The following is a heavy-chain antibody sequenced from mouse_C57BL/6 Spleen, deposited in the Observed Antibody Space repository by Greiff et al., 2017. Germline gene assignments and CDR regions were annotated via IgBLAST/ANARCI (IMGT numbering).Heavy chain of an antibody. D-gene: IGHD1-1*01. CDR2: INPYNGDT. Sequence: VQLQQSGPELVKPGDSVQISCKASGYSFTGYFMNWVMQSHGKSLEWIGRINPYNGDTFYNQKFKGKATLTVDKSSSTAHMELRSLTSEDSAVYYCARRYGSSSPYFDYWGQGTTLTVAS. V-gene: IGHV1-20*01. CDR3: ARRYGSSSPYFDY. J-gene: IGHJ2*01. CDR1: GYSFTGYF.